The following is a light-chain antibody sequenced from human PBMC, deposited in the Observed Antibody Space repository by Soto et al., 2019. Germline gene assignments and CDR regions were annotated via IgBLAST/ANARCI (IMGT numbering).Light chain of an antibody. CDR3: QQYGSSPRGT. CDR2: GGS. CDR1: QSVSSAF. J-gene: IGKJ1*01. V-gene: IGKV3-20*01. Sequence: EIVLTQSPGTLSLSPGARATLSCRASQSVSSAFLAWYQQKPGQAPRLLIYGGSSRATGIPDRFSGSGSGTDFTLTISRLEPEDFAVYYCQQYGSSPRGTFGQGTKVGIK.